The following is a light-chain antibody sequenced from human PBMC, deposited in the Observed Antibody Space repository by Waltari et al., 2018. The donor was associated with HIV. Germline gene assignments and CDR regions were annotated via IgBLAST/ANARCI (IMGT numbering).Light chain of an antibody. CDR2: GAS. CDR3: QQYNNWPPLT. CDR1: QSVSNN. J-gene: IGKJ4*01. V-gene: IGKV3D-15*01. Sequence: EILMTQSPATLSVSPGERAHLSCRTRQSVSNNLAWYQQRPGQAPRILIYGASTRATGIPARFSGSGSGTEFTLTISSLESEDFAVYYCQQYNNWPPLTFGGGTKVEIK.